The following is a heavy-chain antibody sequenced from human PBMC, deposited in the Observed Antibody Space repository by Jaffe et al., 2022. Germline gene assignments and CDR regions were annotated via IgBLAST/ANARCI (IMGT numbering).Heavy chain of an antibody. CDR3: ARARRVVAARAFDY. D-gene: IGHD2-15*01. CDR1: GGSVSSGSYY. Sequence: QVQLQESGPGLVKPSETLSLTCTVSGGSVSSGSYYWSWIRQPPGKGLEWIGYIYYSGSTNYNPSLKSRVTISVDTSKNQFSLKLSSVTAADTAVYYCARARRVVAARAFDYWGQGTLVTVSS. CDR2: IYYSGST. J-gene: IGHJ4*02. V-gene: IGHV4-61*01.